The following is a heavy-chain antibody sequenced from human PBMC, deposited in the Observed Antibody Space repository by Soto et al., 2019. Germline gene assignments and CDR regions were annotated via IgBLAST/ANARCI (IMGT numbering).Heavy chain of an antibody. D-gene: IGHD5-12*01. CDR3: ARGNGRMAIVFLPPFDY. Sequence: SETLSLTCTVSGGSISSGDYYWSWIRQPPGKGQGWIGYIYYSGSTYYNPSLKSRITISEDTSKNQSSLKLSSVTAADTAVYYCARGNGRMAIVFLPPFDYWGQGTQVTVSS. CDR2: IYYSGST. CDR1: GGSISSGDYY. J-gene: IGHJ4*02. V-gene: IGHV4-30-4*01.